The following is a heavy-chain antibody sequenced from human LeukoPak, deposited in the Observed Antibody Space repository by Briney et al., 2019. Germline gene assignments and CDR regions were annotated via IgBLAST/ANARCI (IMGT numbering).Heavy chain of an antibody. CDR3: AKVLLPRAITPLDD. CDR1: GFTFDDYA. D-gene: IGHD2-15*01. CDR2: ITWNSGRI. J-gene: IGHJ4*02. Sequence: PGGSLRLSCAASGFTFDDYAMHWVRQAPGKGLEWVSSITWNSGRIAYADSVKGRFTISRDNAKNSLYLQMNSLRVEDTAFYYCAKVLLPRAITPLDDWGQGILVTVSS. V-gene: IGHV3-9*01.